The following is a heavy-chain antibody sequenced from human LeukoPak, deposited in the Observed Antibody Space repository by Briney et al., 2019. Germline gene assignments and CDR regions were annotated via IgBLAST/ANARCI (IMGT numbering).Heavy chain of an antibody. Sequence: SVKVSCKASGGTFSSYTISWVRQAPGQGLEWMGRIIPILGIANYAQKFQGRVTITADKSTSTAYMELSSLRSEDTAVYYCAKALGYCSSTSCYSPSSWGQGTLVTVSS. V-gene: IGHV1-69*02. CDR1: GGTFSSYT. D-gene: IGHD2-2*02. CDR3: AKALGYCSSTSCYSPSS. CDR2: IIPILGIA. J-gene: IGHJ5*02.